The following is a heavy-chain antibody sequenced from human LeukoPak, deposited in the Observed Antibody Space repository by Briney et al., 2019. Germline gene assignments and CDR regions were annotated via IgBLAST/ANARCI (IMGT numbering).Heavy chain of an antibody. D-gene: IGHD6-13*01. CDR1: GFTFSSYS. CDR2: ISSSSSYI. V-gene: IGHV3-21*01. CDR3: ARDVDSSSWYSPWFDP. Sequence: GGSLRLSCAASGFTFSSYSMNWVRQAPGKGLEWGSSISSSSSYIYYAASVKGRFTISRDNAKNSLYLQMNSLRAEDTAVYYCARDVDSSSWYSPWFDPWGQGTLVTVSS. J-gene: IGHJ5*02.